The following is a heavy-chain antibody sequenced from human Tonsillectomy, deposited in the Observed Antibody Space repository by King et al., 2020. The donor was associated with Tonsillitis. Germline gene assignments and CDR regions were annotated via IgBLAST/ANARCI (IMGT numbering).Heavy chain of an antibody. J-gene: IGHJ6*02. CDR2: IYSGGST. Sequence: VQLVESGGGLIQPGGSLRLSCAASGFTVSSNYMSWVRQAPGEGLEWVSVIYSGGSTYYADSVKGRFTISRDNSKNTLYLQMNSLRAEDTAVYYCAKGEAAAGTWLYYYYYGMDVWGQGTTVTVSS. CDR3: AKGEAAAGTWLYYYYYGMDV. D-gene: IGHD6-13*01. V-gene: IGHV3-53*01. CDR1: GFTVSSNY.